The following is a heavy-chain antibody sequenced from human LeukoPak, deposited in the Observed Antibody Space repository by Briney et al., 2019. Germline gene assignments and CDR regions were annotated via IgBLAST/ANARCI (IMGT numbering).Heavy chain of an antibody. CDR2: INPNSGGT. J-gene: IGHJ4*02. CDR3: AREALRGVVVALHAD. CDR1: GYTFTNFD. D-gene: IGHD2-15*01. Sequence: ASVKVSCKASGYTFTNFDIIWVRQAPGQGLEWMGRINPNSGGTNYAQKFQGRVAMTRDTSISTAYMELSRLRSDDTAVYYCAREALRGVVVALHADWGQGTLVTVSS. V-gene: IGHV1-2*06.